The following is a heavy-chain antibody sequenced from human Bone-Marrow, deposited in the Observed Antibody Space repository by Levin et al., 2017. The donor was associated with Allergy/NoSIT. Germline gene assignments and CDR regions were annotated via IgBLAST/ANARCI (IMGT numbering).Heavy chain of an antibody. CDR2: IYVGGST. V-gene: IGHV4-61*03. Sequence: ASETLSLTCTVSGASVNSDTYVWSWLRQPPGKGLEWIGYIYVGGSTNYNPSLQSRVAVSVDASKNHLSLRVSSVTAADTAVYCCAAATPNSGSFYYFDYWGRGILVPVSS. D-gene: IGHD1-26*01. J-gene: IGHJ4*02. CDR3: AAATPNSGSFYYFDY. CDR1: GASVNSDTYV.